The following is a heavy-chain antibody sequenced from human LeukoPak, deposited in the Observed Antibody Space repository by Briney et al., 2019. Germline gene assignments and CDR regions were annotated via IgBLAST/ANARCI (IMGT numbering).Heavy chain of an antibody. J-gene: IGHJ6*02. CDR1: GYTFTGYY. Sequence: ASVKVSCKASGYTFTGYYMHWVRQAPGQGLEWMGWINPNSGGTNYAQKFQGWVTMTRDTSISTAYMELSRLRSDDTAVYYCARDLRETFRTNGFLYGMDVWGQGTTVTVSS. D-gene: IGHD3-3*01. CDR2: INPNSGGT. CDR3: ARDLRETFRTNGFLYGMDV. V-gene: IGHV1-2*04.